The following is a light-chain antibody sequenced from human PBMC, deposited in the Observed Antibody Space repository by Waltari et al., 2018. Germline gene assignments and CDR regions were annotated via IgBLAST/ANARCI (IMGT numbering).Light chain of an antibody. V-gene: IGKV3-15*01. Sequence: IVMTHSPATLSVSPGERATLSCRASHRVGSTLAGYQQTPGQPPTLLVYGASTRATGIPARFSGSGSGTEFTLTISGLQSEDFAVYYCQHYNDWPLTFGGGTKVEIK. CDR1: HRVGST. CDR3: QHYNDWPLT. J-gene: IGKJ4*01. CDR2: GAS.